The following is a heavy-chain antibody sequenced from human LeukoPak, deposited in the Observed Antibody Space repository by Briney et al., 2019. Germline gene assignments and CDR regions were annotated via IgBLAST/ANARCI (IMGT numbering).Heavy chain of an antibody. J-gene: IGHJ4*02. CDR3: ARMTMVRGYLHSEDY. V-gene: IGHV3-33*01. Sequence: GGSLRLSCAASGFTFSSYGMHWVRQAPGKGLEWVAVIWYDGSNKYYADSVKGRFTISRDNAKNSLYLQMNSLRAEDTAVYYCARMTMVRGYLHSEDYWGQGTLVTVSS. D-gene: IGHD3-10*01. CDR2: IWYDGSNK. CDR1: GFTFSSYG.